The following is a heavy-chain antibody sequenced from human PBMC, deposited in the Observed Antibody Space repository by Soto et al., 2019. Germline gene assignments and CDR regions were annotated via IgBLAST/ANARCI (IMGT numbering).Heavy chain of an antibody. CDR3: VSLYSLWYYTSGSTGWFDP. CDR2: IYHSGST. V-gene: IGHV4-30-2*01. D-gene: IGHD3-10*01. Sequence: SETLSLTCAVSGGSISSGGYSWSWIRQPPGKGLEWIGYIYHSGSTYYNSSLKSRVTISVDRSKNQFSLKLSSVTAADTAVYYCVSLYSLWYYTSGSTGWFDPWGQGTLVTVSS. CDR1: GGSISSGGYS. J-gene: IGHJ5*02.